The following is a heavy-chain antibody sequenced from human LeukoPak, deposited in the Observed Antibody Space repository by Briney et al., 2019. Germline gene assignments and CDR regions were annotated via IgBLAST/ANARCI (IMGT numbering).Heavy chain of an antibody. J-gene: IGHJ4*02. CDR1: GFTVSSNY. V-gene: IGHV3-53*01. D-gene: IGHD6-19*01. Sequence: GGSLRLSCAASGFTVSSNYMNWVRQAPGKGLEWVSVIYGGGSTYYADSVKGRFTISRDNSKNTLYLQMNSLRAEDTAVYYCARVEWLVYYFDYWGQGTLVTVSS. CDR2: IYGGGST. CDR3: ARVEWLVYYFDY.